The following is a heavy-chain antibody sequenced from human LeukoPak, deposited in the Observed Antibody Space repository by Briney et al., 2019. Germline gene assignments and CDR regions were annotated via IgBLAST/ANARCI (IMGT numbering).Heavy chain of an antibody. J-gene: IGHJ4*02. V-gene: IGHV3-48*02. CDR3: ARDRDSGDHTAAPGDY. Sequence: GGSLRLSCAASGFTFSSYSMNWVRQAPGKGLEWISYISSSGSTINYADSVKGRFTISRDSAKNSLYLQMNSLRDEDTAVYYCARDRDSGDHTAAPGDYWGQGTLVTVSS. CDR2: ISSSGSTI. D-gene: IGHD4-17*01. CDR1: GFTFSSYS.